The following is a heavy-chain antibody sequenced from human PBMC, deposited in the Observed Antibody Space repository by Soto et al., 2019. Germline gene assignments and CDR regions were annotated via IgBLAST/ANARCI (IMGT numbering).Heavy chain of an antibody. Sequence: GGSLRLSCLASGFSFSSCAMHWVRQAPGKGLEYVSGITSEGDRTWHADSVKGRFTISRDNSKSTLYLQVSSLRVEDTAVYYCVKGNQLLRYYLDYWGQGTQVTVSS. J-gene: IGHJ4*02. V-gene: IGHV3-64D*06. D-gene: IGHD3-10*02. CDR2: ITSEGDRT. CDR3: VKGNQLLRYYLDY. CDR1: GFSFSSCA.